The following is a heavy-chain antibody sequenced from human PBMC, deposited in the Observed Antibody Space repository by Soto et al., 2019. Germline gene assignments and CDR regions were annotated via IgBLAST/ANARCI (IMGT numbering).Heavy chain of an antibody. V-gene: IGHV4-34*02. CDR1: GGSFSGYY. D-gene: IGHD5-12*01. CDR2: INHSGSS. Sequence: QVQLQQWGAGLLKPSETLSLTCAVYGGSFSGYYWSWIRQPPGKGLEWIGEINHSGSSNYNPSLESRFTISIDTSKIQFSLRVSSVTAAGTAVYYCARGSWQPRFVSWVRGTLVTVSS. CDR3: ARGSWQPRFVS. J-gene: IGHJ4*02.